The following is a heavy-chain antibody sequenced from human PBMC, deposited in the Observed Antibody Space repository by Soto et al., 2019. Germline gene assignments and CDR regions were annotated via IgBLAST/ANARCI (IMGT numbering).Heavy chain of an antibody. V-gene: IGHV3-33*01. D-gene: IGHD6-6*01. CDR1: GFTFSSYG. Sequence: GGSLRLSCAASGFTFSSYGMHWVRQAPGKGLEWVAVIWYDGSNKYYADSVKGRFTISRDNSKNTLYLQMNSLRAEDTAVYYCARDLAAARPPKNWFDPWGQGTLVTVSS. CDR3: ARDLAAARPPKNWFDP. CDR2: IWYDGSNK. J-gene: IGHJ5*02.